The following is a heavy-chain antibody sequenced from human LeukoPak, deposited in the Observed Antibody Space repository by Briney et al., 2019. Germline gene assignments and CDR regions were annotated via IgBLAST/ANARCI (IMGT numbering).Heavy chain of an antibody. D-gene: IGHD1-26*01. V-gene: IGHV3-48*04. CDR3: ARSFSGTYSGSYGFDY. J-gene: IGHJ4*02. CDR1: GFTFSSYG. CDR2: ISSSGSTI. Sequence: GRSLRLSCAASGFTFSSYGMHWVRQAPGKGLEWVSYISSSGSTIYYADSVKGRFTISRDNAKNSLYLQMNSLRAEDTAVYYCARSFSGTYSGSYGFDYWGQGTLVTVSS.